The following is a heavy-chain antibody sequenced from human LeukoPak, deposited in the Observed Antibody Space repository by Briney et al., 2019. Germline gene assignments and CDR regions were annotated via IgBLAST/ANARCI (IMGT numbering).Heavy chain of an antibody. CDR3: ARAATVTMDDAFDI. D-gene: IGHD4-11*01. J-gene: IGHJ3*02. CDR2: IYHSGST. CDR1: GYSISSGYY. Sequence: SQTLSLTCTVSGYSISSGYYWGWIRHPPGKGLEWIGGIYHSGSTYYNPSLKSRVTISVDTSKNQFSLKLSSVTAADTAVYYCARAATVTMDDAFDIWGQGTMVTVSS. V-gene: IGHV4-38-2*02.